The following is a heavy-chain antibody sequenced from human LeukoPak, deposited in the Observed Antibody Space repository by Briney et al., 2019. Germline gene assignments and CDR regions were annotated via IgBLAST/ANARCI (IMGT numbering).Heavy chain of an antibody. V-gene: IGHV3-23*01. D-gene: IGHD1-26*01. Sequence: PGGSLRLSCAASGFSITNYAMSWVRQAPGKGLEWVSSISGSSGTIDYAESVKGRFIISRDNSKNAQYLQMYSLRPEDTATYYCAKGRQLLDPWGQGTLVTVSS. J-gene: IGHJ5*02. CDR1: GFSITNYA. CDR2: ISGSSGTI. CDR3: AKGRQLLDP.